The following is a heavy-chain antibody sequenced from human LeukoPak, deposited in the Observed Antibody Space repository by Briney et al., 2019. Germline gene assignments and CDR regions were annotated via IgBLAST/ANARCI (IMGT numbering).Heavy chain of an antibody. D-gene: IGHD2-15*01. J-gene: IGHJ3*02. CDR2: IKQDGSEE. CDR1: GFTFSSYW. CDR3: ARETAGWLDDAFDI. Sequence: PGGSLRLSCAASGFTFSSYWMSWVRQAPGKGLEWVANIKQDGSEEYYVDSVKGRFTISRDNAKNSLYLQMNSLRAEDTAVYYCARETAGWLDDAFDIWGQGTMVTVSS. V-gene: IGHV3-7*01.